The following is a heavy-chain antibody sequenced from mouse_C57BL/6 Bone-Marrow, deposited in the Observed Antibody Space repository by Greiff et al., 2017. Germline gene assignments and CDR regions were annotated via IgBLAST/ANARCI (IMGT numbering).Heavy chain of an antibody. Sequence: DVQGVESGGDLVKPGGSLKLSCAASGFTFSSYGMPWVRQTPDKRLEWVATISSGGSYTYYPDSVKGRFTISRDNAKNTLYLQMSSLKSEDTAMYYCARLQTETAWFAYWGQGTLVTVSA. CDR1: GFTFSSYG. CDR3: ARLQTETAWFAY. J-gene: IGHJ3*01. D-gene: IGHD6-1*01. V-gene: IGHV5-6*01. CDR2: ISSGGSYT.